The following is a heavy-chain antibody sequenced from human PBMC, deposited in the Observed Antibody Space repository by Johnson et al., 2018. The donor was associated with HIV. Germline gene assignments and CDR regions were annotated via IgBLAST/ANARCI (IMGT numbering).Heavy chain of an antibody. CDR3: AREMAIAAAGHDAVDS. D-gene: IGHD6-13*01. V-gene: IGHV3-30*04. CDR1: GFTFSSYA. J-gene: IGHJ3*02. CDR2: ISYDGSNK. Sequence: QVHLVESGGGVVQPGRSLRLSCAASGFTFSSYAMHWVRQAPGKWLEWVAVISYDGSNKYYADSVKGRFTISRDNSKNTLYLQMNSLRAEDTAVYYCAREMAIAAAGHDAVDSWGQGTMVTVSS.